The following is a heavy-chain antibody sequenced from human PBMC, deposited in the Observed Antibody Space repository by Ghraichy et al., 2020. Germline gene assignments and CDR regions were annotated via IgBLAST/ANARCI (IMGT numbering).Heavy chain of an antibody. CDR2: ISYDGNNK. J-gene: IGHJ6*03. CDR1: GFTFSSYG. CDR3: AKVASEDYVWGSYRPDYDYYYYMDV. D-gene: IGHD3-16*02. V-gene: IGHV3-30*18. Sequence: GGSLRLSCAASGFTFSSYGMHWVRQAPGKGLEWVAVISYDGNNKYYADSVKGRFTISRDDSKNTLYLQMSSLRAEDTAVYYCAKVASEDYVWGSYRPDYDYYYYMDVWGKGTTVTVSS.